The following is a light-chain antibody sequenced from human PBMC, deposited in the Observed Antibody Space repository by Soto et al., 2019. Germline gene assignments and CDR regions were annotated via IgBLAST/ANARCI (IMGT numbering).Light chain of an antibody. V-gene: IGKV3-15*01. CDR3: QQYNNWPDT. Sequence: EIVMTQSPATLSVSPGERATLSCRASQSVSSNLAWYQQKPGQAPRLLIYGASTRATGIPARFSGSGSGTEFTLTISSRQSEDFAVYYCQQYNNWPDTFGQGNKLEIK. CDR1: QSVSSN. CDR2: GAS. J-gene: IGKJ2*01.